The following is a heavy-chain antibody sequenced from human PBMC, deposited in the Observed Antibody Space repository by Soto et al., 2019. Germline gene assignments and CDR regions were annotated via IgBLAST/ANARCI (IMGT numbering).Heavy chain of an antibody. CDR2: ISYDGSNK. J-gene: IGHJ6*03. Sequence: QVQLVESGGGVVQPGRSLRLSCAASGFTFSSYGMHWVRQAPGKGLEWVAVISYDGSNKYYADSVKGRFTISRDNSKNTLYLQMNSLRAEDTAVYYCAKDGSGYDILTGYSSYYYYIDVWGKGTTVTVSS. CDR1: GFTFSSYG. CDR3: AKDGSGYDILTGYSSYYYYIDV. V-gene: IGHV3-30*18. D-gene: IGHD3-9*01.